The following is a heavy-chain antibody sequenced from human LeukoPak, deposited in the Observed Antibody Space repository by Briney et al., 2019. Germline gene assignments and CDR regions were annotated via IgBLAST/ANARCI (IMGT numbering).Heavy chain of an antibody. Sequence: GGSLRLSCAVSGFTFSEAWMNWVRQSPGKGLEWVARIKSKIDSGATDYAASVKGRFTISRDDSKNTVYLQMNSLTIEDTAVYYCGLGSGRSDFDYWGQGTLVTVSS. D-gene: IGHD3-10*01. J-gene: IGHJ4*02. CDR2: IKSKIDSGAT. CDR3: GLGSGRSDFDY. V-gene: IGHV3-15*01. CDR1: GFTFSEAW.